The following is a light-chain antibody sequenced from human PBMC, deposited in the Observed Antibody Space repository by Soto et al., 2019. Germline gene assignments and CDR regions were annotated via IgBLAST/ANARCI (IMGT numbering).Light chain of an antibody. Sequence: QSVLTQPASVSGSPGQSFTISCTGTSSDVGGYKYVSWYQQHPGKAPKFMIYDVSIRPSGVSNRFSGSKSGNTASLTISGLQAEDEADYYCCSYTSSSRYVFGTGTKVTVL. CDR1: SSDVGGYKY. CDR3: CSYTSSSRYV. J-gene: IGLJ1*01. CDR2: DVS. V-gene: IGLV2-14*01.